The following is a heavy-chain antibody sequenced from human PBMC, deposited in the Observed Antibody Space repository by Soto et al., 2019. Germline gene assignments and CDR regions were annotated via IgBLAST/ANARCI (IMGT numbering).Heavy chain of an antibody. J-gene: IGHJ4*02. CDR3: AIDTKSGSYSLDY. CDR1: GFTFSSYA. CDR2: ISSNGGST. Sequence: EVQLVESGGGLVQPGGSLRLSCAASGFTFSSYAMHWVRQAPGKGLEYVSAISSNGGSTYYANSVKGRFTISRDNSTNTLYLQLGSLRAEDMAVYYCAIDTKSGSYSLDYWCQGTLVTVSS. D-gene: IGHD1-26*01. V-gene: IGHV3-64*01.